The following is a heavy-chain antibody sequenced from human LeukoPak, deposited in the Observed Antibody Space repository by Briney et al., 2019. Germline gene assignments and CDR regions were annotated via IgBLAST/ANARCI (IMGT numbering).Heavy chain of an antibody. CDR3: AVAGYYYGSGSYSGGMDV. CDR1: GGSFIGYY. Sequence: SETLSLTCAVDGGSFIGYYWSWIRQPPGQGLEWIGEINHSASTNYNPSPKSRVTISVVTSKNQFSLKLSSVTAADTAVYYCAVAGYYYGSGSYSGGMDVWGQGTTVTVSS. CDR2: INHSAST. V-gene: IGHV4-34*01. J-gene: IGHJ6*02. D-gene: IGHD3-10*01.